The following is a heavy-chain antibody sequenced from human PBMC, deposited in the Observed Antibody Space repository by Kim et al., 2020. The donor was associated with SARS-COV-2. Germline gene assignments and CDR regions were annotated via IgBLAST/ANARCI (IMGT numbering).Heavy chain of an antibody. CDR3: ARAEVAATWLGADY. J-gene: IGHJ4*02. V-gene: IGHV4-61*01. D-gene: IGHD2-15*01. CDR1: GGSVSSGSYY. CDR2: IYYSGST. Sequence: SETLSLTCTVSGGSVSSGSYYWSWIRQPPGKGLEWIGYIYYSGSTNYNPSLKSRVTISVDTSKNQFSLKLSSVTAADTAVYYCARAEVAATWLGADYWGQGTLVTVSS.